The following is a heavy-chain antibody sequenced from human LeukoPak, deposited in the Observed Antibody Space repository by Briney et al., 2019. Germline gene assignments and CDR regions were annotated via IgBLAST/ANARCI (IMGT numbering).Heavy chain of an antibody. D-gene: IGHD3-10*01. CDR3: ANTMIRGVTSGY. V-gene: IGHV3-23*01. J-gene: IGHJ2*01. CDR1: GFTFSSYA. Sequence: GGSLRLSCAASGFTFSSYAMSWVRQAPGKGLEWVSAISTSADNTYHADSVRGRFTISRDNSKNTLYLQINSLRAEDTAVYYCANTMIRGVTSGYWGRGTLVTVSS. CDR2: ISTSADNT.